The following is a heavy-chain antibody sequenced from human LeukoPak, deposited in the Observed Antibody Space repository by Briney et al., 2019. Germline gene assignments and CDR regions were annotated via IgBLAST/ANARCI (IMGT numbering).Heavy chain of an antibody. CDR2: ISAYNGNT. Sequence: ASVKVSCKASGGTFSSYGISWVRQAPGQGLEWMGWISAYNGNTNYAQKLQGRVTMTTDTSTSTAYMELRSLRSDDTAVYYCARDDGSGYSHTFDYWGQGTLVTVSS. CDR3: ARDDGSGYSHTFDY. V-gene: IGHV1-18*01. D-gene: IGHD3-22*01. J-gene: IGHJ4*02. CDR1: GGTFSSYG.